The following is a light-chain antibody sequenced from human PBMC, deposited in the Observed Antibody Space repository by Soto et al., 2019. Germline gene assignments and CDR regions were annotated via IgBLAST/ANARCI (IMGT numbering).Light chain of an antibody. CDR1: RDIADS. CDR2: DAS. Sequence: DTQMTQSHSSLSASVGDTVTITCQASRDIADSLNWYQQRAGQAPKLLIYDASNLQSGVPARFSGIGTGTSFILTINSLQPVDFATYYCQQYDDPFTFGGGTKVEIK. J-gene: IGKJ4*01. V-gene: IGKV1-33*01. CDR3: QQYDDPFT.